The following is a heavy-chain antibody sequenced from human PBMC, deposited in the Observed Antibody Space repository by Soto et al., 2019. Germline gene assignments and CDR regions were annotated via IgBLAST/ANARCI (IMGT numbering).Heavy chain of an antibody. CDR3: ARDGMTTGDT. J-gene: IGHJ4*02. CDR1: GVSVVSYT. CDR2: VFSSVSA. D-gene: IGHD2-21*02. V-gene: IGHV4-4*07. Sequence: SETLSLTCIVSGVSVVSYTCIFVRHPANKGLEWIGRVFSSVSATYNPSLKSRVSISMDTPENRISLKLDSVTAADAGVYFCARDGMTTGDTWGPGTLVTVSS.